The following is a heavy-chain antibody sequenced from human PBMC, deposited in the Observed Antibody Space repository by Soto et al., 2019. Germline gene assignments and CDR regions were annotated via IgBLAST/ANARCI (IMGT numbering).Heavy chain of an antibody. V-gene: IGHV5-51*01. CDR2: IYPGDSDT. CDR3: ARSYDSAILNAFDV. Sequence: PGESLKISCKGSGYSFPIHWIGWVRQMPGKGLEWMGIIYPGDSDTTYSPSFRGRVTFAADKSINTAYLQWSSLQASDTGMYYCARSYDSAILNAFDVWGQGTMVTVSS. CDR1: GYSFPIHW. D-gene: IGHD3-10*01. J-gene: IGHJ3*01.